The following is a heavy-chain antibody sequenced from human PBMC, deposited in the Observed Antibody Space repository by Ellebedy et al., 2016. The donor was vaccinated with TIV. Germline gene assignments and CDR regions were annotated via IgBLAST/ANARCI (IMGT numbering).Heavy chain of an antibody. V-gene: IGHV3-74*01. J-gene: IGHJ4*02. CDR2: LNSDGSNA. CDR3: ARNRFCSSGDCYALGY. Sequence: GESLKISCAAWGFSFSNFWMSWVRQAPGKGLEWVSRLNSDGSNAVYADSVRGRFTISRDNAKTTLYLQMNSLRAEDTAVYYCARNRFCSSGDCYALGYWGQGTLVTVSS. D-gene: IGHD2-15*01. CDR1: GFSFSNFW.